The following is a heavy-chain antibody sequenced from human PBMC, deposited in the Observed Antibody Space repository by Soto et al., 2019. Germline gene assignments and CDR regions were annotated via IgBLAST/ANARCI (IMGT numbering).Heavy chain of an antibody. J-gene: IGHJ4*02. Sequence: EVQLLESGGGLVQPGGSLRLSCAASGFTFSSCAMNWVRQAPGKGLEWVSGISGSGGSTYYSDSMKCRFTISRDNSKNTLYLQMNSLRAEDTAVYYCAKSHDSWSLRSDYWGQGTLVTVSS. CDR1: GFTFSSCA. CDR2: ISGSGGST. D-gene: IGHD3-10*01. V-gene: IGHV3-23*01. CDR3: AKSHDSWSLRSDY.